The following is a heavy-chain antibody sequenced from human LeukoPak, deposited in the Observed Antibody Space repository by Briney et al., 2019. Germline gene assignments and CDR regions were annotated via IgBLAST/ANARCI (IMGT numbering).Heavy chain of an antibody. J-gene: IGHJ6*03. CDR2: IRYDGSNK. D-gene: IGHD3-10*01. Sequence: GGSLRLSCAASGFTFSSYGMHWVRQAPGKGLEWAAFIRYDGSNKYYADSVKGRFTISRDNSKNTLYLQMNSLRPEDTAVYYCAKGRGYYYHYMDVWGKGTTVTVSS. CDR1: GFTFSSYG. V-gene: IGHV3-30*02. CDR3: AKGRGYYYHYMDV.